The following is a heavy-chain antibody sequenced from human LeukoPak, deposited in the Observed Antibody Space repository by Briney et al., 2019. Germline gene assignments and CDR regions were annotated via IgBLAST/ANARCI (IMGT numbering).Heavy chain of an antibody. D-gene: IGHD4-17*01. CDR1: GFTFGDYA. Sequence: GGSLRLSCTASGFTFGDYAMSWVRQAPGKGLEWVGFIRSKAYGGTTEYAASVKGRFTISRDDSKSIAYLQMNSLRAEDTAVYYCAKRGDYPNFSYYYMDVWGKGTTVTISS. CDR2: IRSKAYGGTT. V-gene: IGHV3-49*04. J-gene: IGHJ6*03. CDR3: AKRGDYPNFSYYYMDV.